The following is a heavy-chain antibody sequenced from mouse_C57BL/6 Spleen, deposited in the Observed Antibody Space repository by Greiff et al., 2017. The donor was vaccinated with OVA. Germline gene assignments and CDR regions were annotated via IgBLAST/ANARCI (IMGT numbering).Heavy chain of an antibody. J-gene: IGHJ1*03. CDR3: TREGYDYHWYFDV. CDR2: ISSGGDYI. Sequence: EVQGVESGEGLVKPGGSLKLSCAASGFTFSSYAMSWVRQTPEKRLEWVAYISSGGDYIFYADTVKGRFTISRDNARNTLYLQRSSLKAEDTAMYYCTREGYDYHWYFDVWGTGTTVTVSS. CDR1: GFTFSSYA. V-gene: IGHV5-9-1*02. D-gene: IGHD2-4*01.